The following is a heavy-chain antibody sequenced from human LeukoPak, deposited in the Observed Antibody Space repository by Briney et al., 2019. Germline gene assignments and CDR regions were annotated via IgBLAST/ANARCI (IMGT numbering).Heavy chain of an antibody. Sequence: GGSLRLSCAASGFTFSRYWMNRVRQAPGKGLEWVAKIKQDESEKYYVDSVKGRFTISRDNAKNSLYPQMNSLRAEDTAVYYCARDGSRGGDNDNWGQGTLVTVSS. CDR1: GFTFSRYW. J-gene: IGHJ4*02. D-gene: IGHD4-17*01. CDR2: IKQDESEK. V-gene: IGHV3-7*03. CDR3: ARDGSRGGDNDN.